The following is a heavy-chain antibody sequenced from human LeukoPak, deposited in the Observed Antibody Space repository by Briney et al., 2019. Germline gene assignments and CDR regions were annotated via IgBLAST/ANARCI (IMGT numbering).Heavy chain of an antibody. CDR3: AAEAVHDSGGYYPSLDY. Sequence: ASVKVSCKISGGSFRGYGFTWVRQAPGQGLEWMGGISPVIGTATYAQKFKGRVTLTTDESTSTAYMEVSSLRHEDTAIYYCAAEAVHDSGGYYPSLDYWGQGTLVTVSS. V-gene: IGHV1-69*05. D-gene: IGHD3-22*01. CDR1: GGSFRGYG. CDR2: ISPVIGTA. J-gene: IGHJ4*02.